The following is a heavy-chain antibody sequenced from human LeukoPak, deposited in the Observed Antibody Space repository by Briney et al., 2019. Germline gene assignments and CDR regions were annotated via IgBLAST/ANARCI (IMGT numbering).Heavy chain of an antibody. CDR1: GGSFSGYY. D-gene: IGHD3-22*01. Sequence: KPSGTLSLTCAVYGGSFSGYYWSWIRQPPGKGLEWIGEINHSGSTNYNPSLKSRVTISVDTSKNQFSLKLSSVTAADTAVYYCARALSSGYYSLNYWGQGTLVTVSS. J-gene: IGHJ4*02. V-gene: IGHV4-34*01. CDR3: ARALSSGYYSLNY. CDR2: INHSGST.